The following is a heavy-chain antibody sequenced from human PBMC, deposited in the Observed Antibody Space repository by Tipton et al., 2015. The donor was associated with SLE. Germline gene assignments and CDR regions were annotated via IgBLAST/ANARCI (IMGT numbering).Heavy chain of an antibody. CDR1: GFTFSSYA. J-gene: IGHJ4*02. CDR3: ARDSSGWYFYFDY. Sequence: GSLRLSCAASGFTFSSYAMSWVRQAPGKGLEWVSVIYSGGSTYYADSVKGRFTISRDNSKNTLYLQMNSLRAEDTAVYYCARDSSGWYFYFDYWGQGTLATVSS. D-gene: IGHD6-19*01. CDR2: IYSGGST. V-gene: IGHV3-23*03.